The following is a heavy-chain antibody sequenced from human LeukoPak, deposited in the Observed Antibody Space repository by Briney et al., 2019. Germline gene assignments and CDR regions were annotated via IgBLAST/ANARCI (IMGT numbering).Heavy chain of an antibody. CDR3: ARAKWLRLPLLGYYFDY. D-gene: IGHD5-12*01. J-gene: IGHJ4*02. Sequence: SETLSLTCTVSGGSISSSSYYWGWIRQPPGKGLEWIGSIYYSGSTYYNPSLKSRVTISVDTSKNQFSLKLSSVTVADTAVYYCARAKWLRLPLLGYYFDYWGQGTLVTVSS. CDR2: IYYSGST. CDR1: GGSISSSSYY. V-gene: IGHV4-39*01.